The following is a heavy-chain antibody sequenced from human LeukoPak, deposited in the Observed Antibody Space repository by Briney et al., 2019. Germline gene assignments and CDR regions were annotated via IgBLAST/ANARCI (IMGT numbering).Heavy chain of an antibody. CDR1: GGSFSGYY. V-gene: IGHV4-34*01. Sequence: SETLSLPCAVYGGSFSGYYWSWIRQPPGKGLEWIGEINHSGSTNYNPSLKSRVTISVDTSKNQFSLKLSSVTAADTAVYYCARGARTPSGYGSRTAGRANWFDPWGQGTLVTVSS. CDR3: ARGARTPSGYGSRTAGRANWFDP. D-gene: IGHD5-12*01. CDR2: INHSGST. J-gene: IGHJ5*02.